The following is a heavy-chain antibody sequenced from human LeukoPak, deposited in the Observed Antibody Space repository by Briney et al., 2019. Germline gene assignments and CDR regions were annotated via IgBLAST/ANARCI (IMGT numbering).Heavy chain of an antibody. V-gene: IGHV4-30-2*01. D-gene: IGHD3-10*01. CDR1: GGSISSGGYY. Sequence: SETLSLTCTVSGGSISSGGYYWSWIRQPPGKGLEWIGYIYHSGSTYYNPSLKSRVTISVDRSKNQFSLKLSSVTAADTAVYYCARTYGSGSHPRLPAYYFDYWGQGTLVTVSS. CDR2: IYHSGST. CDR3: ARTYGSGSHPRLPAYYFDY. J-gene: IGHJ4*02.